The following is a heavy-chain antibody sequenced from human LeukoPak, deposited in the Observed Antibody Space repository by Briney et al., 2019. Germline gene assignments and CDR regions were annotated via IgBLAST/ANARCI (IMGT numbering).Heavy chain of an antibody. CDR3: ANNDDLGY. V-gene: IGHV3-21*01. J-gene: IGHJ4*02. CDR2: ISATSTYI. CDR1: GFTFSSHN. Sequence: GGSLRLSCAPSGFTFSSHNINWVRQAPGKGLEWVSSISATSTYIYYADSVKGRFTISRDNAKNSVYLQMNSLRAEDTAVYYCANNDDLGYWGQGTLVTVSS. D-gene: IGHD5-24*01.